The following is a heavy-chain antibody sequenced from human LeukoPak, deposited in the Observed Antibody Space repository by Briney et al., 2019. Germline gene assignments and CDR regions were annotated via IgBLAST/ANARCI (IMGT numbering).Heavy chain of an antibody. V-gene: IGHV3-23*01. CDR2: ISGSGGST. D-gene: IGHD3-16*01. J-gene: IGHJ4*02. CDR3: ARGDKFSGDY. CDR1: GFTFSSYA. Sequence: GGSLRLSCAASGFTFSSYAMSWVRQAPGKGLEWVSAISGSGGSTYYADSVKGRFTISRDNAEHSLYLQMNNLRAEDTAVYYCARGDKFSGDYWGRGTLVAVSS.